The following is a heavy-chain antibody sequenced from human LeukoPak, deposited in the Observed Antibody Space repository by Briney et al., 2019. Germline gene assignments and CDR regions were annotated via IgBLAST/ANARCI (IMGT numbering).Heavy chain of an antibody. CDR1: GGSISSYY. J-gene: IGHJ4*02. CDR3: ARDGGEGNYDSSGYFDY. V-gene: IGHV4-59*01. D-gene: IGHD3-22*01. CDR2: IYYGGST. Sequence: SETLSLTCTVSGGSISSYYWSWIRQPPGKGLEWIGYIYYGGSTNYNPSLKSRVTISVDTSKNQFSLKLSSVTAADTAVYYCARDGGEGNYDSSGYFDYWGQGTLVTVSS.